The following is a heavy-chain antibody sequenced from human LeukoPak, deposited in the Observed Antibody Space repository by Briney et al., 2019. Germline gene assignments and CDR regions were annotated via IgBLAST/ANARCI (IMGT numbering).Heavy chain of an antibody. D-gene: IGHD3-22*01. CDR1: GFTVSSNY. Sequence: PGGSLRLSCAASGFTVSSNYMSWVRQAPGKGLEWVSVIYSGGSTYYADSVKGRFTISRDNSKNTLYLQMYSLRAEDTAVYYCARGAFDYYDSSGLYYFDYWGQGTLVTVSS. J-gene: IGHJ4*02. CDR3: ARGAFDYYDSSGLYYFDY. CDR2: IYSGGST. V-gene: IGHV3-53*01.